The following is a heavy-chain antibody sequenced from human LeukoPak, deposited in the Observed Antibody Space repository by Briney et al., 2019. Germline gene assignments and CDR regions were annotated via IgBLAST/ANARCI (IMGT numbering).Heavy chain of an antibody. D-gene: IGHD7-27*01. J-gene: IGHJ4*02. V-gene: IGHV3-11*03. CDR3: ARFTGDLRN. CDR1: GLTFSDYY. Sequence: RPGGSLRLSCAASGLTFSDYYMSWIRQAPGKGLEWVPYISSSSSYTNYADSVKGRFTISRDNAKNSLYLQMNSLRAEDTAVYYCARFTGDLRNWGQGTLVTVSS. CDR2: ISSSSSYT.